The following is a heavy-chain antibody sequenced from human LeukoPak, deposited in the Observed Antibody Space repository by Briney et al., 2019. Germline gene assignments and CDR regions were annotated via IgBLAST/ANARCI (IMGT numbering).Heavy chain of an antibody. CDR2: IKSKTNGGTT. CDR3: TTELDGGPNN. J-gene: IGHJ4*02. CDR1: GLTFSNAL. D-gene: IGHD1/OR15-1a*01. Sequence: GGSLRLSCAASGLTFSNALMGWVRQAQGKGLGWVCLIKSKTNGGTTDYAAPVQGRLTISRDDSKNTQYLQMNRLKTEYTAVYFLTTELDGGPNNWGQGTLVAVSP. V-gene: IGHV3-15*01.